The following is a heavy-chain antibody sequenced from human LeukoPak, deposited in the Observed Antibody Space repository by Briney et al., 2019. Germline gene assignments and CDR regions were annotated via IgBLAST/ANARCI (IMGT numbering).Heavy chain of an antibody. D-gene: IGHD3-22*01. CDR3: ASSNPNYYDSSGPFYYFDY. CDR1: GGTFSSYA. V-gene: IGHV1-69*06. Sequence: GASVKVSCKASGGTFSSYAISWVRQAPGQGLEWMGGIIPIFGTANYAQKFQGRVTITADKSTSTAYMELSSLRSEDTAVYYCASSNPNYYDSSGPFYYFDYWGQGTLVTVSS. J-gene: IGHJ4*02. CDR2: IIPIFGTA.